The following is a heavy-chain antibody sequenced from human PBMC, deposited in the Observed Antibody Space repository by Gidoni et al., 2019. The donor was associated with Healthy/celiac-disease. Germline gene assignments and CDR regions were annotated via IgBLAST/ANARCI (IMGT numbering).Heavy chain of an antibody. CDR2: ISSSSSTI. D-gene: IGHD5-12*01. Sequence: EVQLVESGGGLVQPGGSLRLSCAASGFTFSSYSMHWVRQAPGKGLEWVSYISSSSSTIYYADSVKGRFTISRDNAKNSLYLQMNSLRDEDTAVYYCARDKVREARWLQPPRGFDYWGQGTLVTVSS. J-gene: IGHJ4*02. V-gene: IGHV3-48*02. CDR1: GFTFSSYS. CDR3: ARDKVREARWLQPPRGFDY.